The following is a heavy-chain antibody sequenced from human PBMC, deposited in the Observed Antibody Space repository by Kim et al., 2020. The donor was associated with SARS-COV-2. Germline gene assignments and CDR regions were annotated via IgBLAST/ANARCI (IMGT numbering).Heavy chain of an antibody. D-gene: IGHD3-10*01. CDR1: GGTFSSYA. CDR2: IIPIFGTA. J-gene: IGHJ6*02. Sequence: SVKVSCKASGGTFSSYAISWVRQAPGQGLEWMGGIIPIFGTANYAQKIQGRVTITADESTSTAYMELSSLRSEDTAVYYCARRITMVRGVITNTYGMDVWGQGTTVTVSS. CDR3: ARRITMVRGVITNTYGMDV. V-gene: IGHV1-69*13.